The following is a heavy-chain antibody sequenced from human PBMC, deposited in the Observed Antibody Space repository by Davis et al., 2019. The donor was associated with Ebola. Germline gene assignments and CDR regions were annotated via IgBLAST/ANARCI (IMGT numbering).Heavy chain of an antibody. D-gene: IGHD5-24*01. CDR2: IYYSGST. Sequence: SETLSLTCTVSGGSISRSYWSWIRQPPGKGLELIGYIYYSGSTNYNPSLKSRVTISIDTSKNQFSLNLSSVTAADTAVYYCARDGYNYSFFDYWGQGTLVTVSS. J-gene: IGHJ4*02. CDR1: GGSISRSY. V-gene: IGHV4-59*01. CDR3: ARDGYNYSFFDY.